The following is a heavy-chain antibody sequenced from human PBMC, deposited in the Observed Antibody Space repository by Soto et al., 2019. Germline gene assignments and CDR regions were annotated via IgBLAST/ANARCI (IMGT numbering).Heavy chain of an antibody. J-gene: IGHJ6*02. CDR3: ARTMVGRDSSSGAYGMGV. CDR1: GFTFSSYA. V-gene: IGHV3-30-3*01. CDR2: ISYDGSNK. D-gene: IGHD6-6*01. Sequence: QPGGSLRLSCAASGFTFSSYAMHWVRQAPGKGLEWVAVISYDGSNKYYADSVKGRFTISRDNSKNTLYLQMNSLRAEDTAVYYCARTMVGRDSSSGAYGMGVRGRGRTCTASS.